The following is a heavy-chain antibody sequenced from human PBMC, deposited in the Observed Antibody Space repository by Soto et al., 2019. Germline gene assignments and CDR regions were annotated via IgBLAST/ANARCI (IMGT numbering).Heavy chain of an antibody. D-gene: IGHD1-26*01. CDR1: GFTFSHSW. Sequence: GGSLRLSCAASGFTFSHSWLSWVRQAPGKRLEWVANIRPDGSDPYYVDSVKGRFSISRDNAKNSLYLQMNSLRAEDTAVYYCARDPEWVAVDIWGRGTMVTVSS. CDR2: IRPDGSDP. J-gene: IGHJ3*02. V-gene: IGHV3-7*01. CDR3: ARDPEWVAVDI.